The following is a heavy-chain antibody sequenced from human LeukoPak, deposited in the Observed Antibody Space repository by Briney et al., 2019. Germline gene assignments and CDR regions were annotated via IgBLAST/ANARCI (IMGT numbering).Heavy chain of an antibody. V-gene: IGHV3-7*01. D-gene: IGHD6-13*01. CDR3: AGSFSAGDY. J-gene: IGHJ4*02. Sequence: GGALRLSCAASGFSFSDYWMSWVRQAPGKGLEWVANIKPDGTEKYYVDSVKGRFTMSRDNAKNSMYLQMNSVRVEDTAVYYCAGSFSAGDYWGQGTLVTVSS. CDR2: IKPDGTEK. CDR1: GFSFSDYW.